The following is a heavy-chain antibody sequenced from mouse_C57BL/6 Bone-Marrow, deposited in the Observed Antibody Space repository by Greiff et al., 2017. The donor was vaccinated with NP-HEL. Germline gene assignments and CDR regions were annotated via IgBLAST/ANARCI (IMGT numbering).Heavy chain of an antibody. CDR3: ARRDTSVSPFAY. CDR2: IDPSDSYT. J-gene: IGHJ3*01. CDR1: GYTFTSYW. Sequence: QVQLKQPGAELVKPGASVKLSCKASGYTFTSYWMQWVKQRPGQGLEWIGEIDPSDSYTNYNQKFKGKATLTVATSSSTAYMQLSSLTSEDSAVYYCARRDTSVSPFAYWGQGTLVTVSA. V-gene: IGHV1-50*01.